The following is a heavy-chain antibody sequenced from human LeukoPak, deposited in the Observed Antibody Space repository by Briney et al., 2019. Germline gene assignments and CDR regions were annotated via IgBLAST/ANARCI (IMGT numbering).Heavy chain of an antibody. J-gene: IGHJ4*02. CDR3: ARVSGYCSAGSCYSSTFDS. V-gene: IGHV4-39*01. CDR2: IHYSGSP. CDR1: GDSLVRSIFY. D-gene: IGHD2-15*01. Sequence: PSETPSLTCPVSGDSLVRSIFYLGWIRPPPGKGLEWIGGIHYSGSPYYNPSLKSRVSISVDTSKNQFSLKVTSVTATDTSMYYCARVSGYCSAGSCYSSTFDSWGQGTLVTVSS.